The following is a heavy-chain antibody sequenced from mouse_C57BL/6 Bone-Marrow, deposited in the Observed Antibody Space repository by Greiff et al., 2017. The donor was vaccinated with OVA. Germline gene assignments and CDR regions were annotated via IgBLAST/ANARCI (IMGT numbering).Heavy chain of an antibody. V-gene: IGHV1-63*01. CDR1: GYTFTNYW. CDR3: ARWNYGSSLYYFDY. CDR2: IYPGGGYT. J-gene: IGHJ2*01. D-gene: IGHD1-1*01. Sequence: ESGAELVRPGTSVKMSCKASGYTFTNYWIGWAKQRPGHGLEWIGDIYPGGGYTNYNEKFKGKATLTADKSSSTAYMQFSSLTSEDSAIYYCARWNYGSSLYYFDYWGQGTTLTVSS.